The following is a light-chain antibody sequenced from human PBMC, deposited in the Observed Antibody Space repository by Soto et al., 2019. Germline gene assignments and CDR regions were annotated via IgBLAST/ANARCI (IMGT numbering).Light chain of an antibody. J-gene: IGLJ1*01. CDR1: SSDVGGYNY. CDR3: SSYTSSSIDYV. CDR2: EVS. V-gene: IGLV2-14*01. Sequence: QSVLTQPASVSGSPGQSITISCTGTSSDVGGYNYVSWYQQHPGKAPKLMIYEVSNRPSGVSNRFSGSNSGNTASLTISGLQAEDEADYYCSSYTSSSIDYVFGTGTKVTVL.